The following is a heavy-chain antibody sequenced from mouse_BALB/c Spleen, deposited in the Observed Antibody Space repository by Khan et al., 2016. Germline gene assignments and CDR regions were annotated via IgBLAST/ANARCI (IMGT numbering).Heavy chain of an antibody. Sequence: EVELVESGGGLVQPGGSLKLSCAASGFSFSNYAMSWVRQTPEKRLEWVASISSGGSPYYPDSVKGRFTISRDNARNILYLQMSSLRSEDTAMYYCTRSHYGSSCVECFAYWGQGTLVTVSA. CDR2: ISSGGSP. V-gene: IGHV5-6-5*01. D-gene: IGHD1-1*01. J-gene: IGHJ3*01. CDR3: TRSHYGSSCVECFAY. CDR1: GFSFSNYA.